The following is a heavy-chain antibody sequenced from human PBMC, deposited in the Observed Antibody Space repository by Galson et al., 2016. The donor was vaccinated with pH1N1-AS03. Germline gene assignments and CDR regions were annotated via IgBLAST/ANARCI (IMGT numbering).Heavy chain of an antibody. V-gene: IGHV3-30*03. J-gene: IGHJ4*02. CDR3: ALGRRAALAGVPLDR. CDR1: GFTFSSYG. D-gene: IGHD6-13*01. CDR2: ISYDGINI. Sequence: SLRLSCAASGFTFSSYGMHWLRQAPGKGLEWVAFISYDGINIYYADSVKGRLTISRENSKNTLFLQMNSMRVEDTAIYYCALGRRAALAGVPLDRWGQGTLVTVSS.